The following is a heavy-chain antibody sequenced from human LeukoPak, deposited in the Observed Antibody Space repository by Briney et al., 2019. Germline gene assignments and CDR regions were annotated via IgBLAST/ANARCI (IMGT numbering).Heavy chain of an antibody. CDR1: GFTFSRYA. D-gene: IGHD5-12*01. V-gene: IGHV3-23*01. CDR3: AREGDSASSFFDY. J-gene: IGHJ4*02. CDR2: ISGTGDDP. Sequence: GGSLRLSCAASGFTFSRYAMSWVRHSLEKGLEWVSSISGTGDDPYYADSVKGRFTISRDISKNTVYLQMNSLRADDTAVYYCAREGDSASSFFDYWGQGTLVTVSS.